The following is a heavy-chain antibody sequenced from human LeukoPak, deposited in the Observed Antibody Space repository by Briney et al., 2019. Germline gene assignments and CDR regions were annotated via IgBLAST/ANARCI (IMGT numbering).Heavy chain of an antibody. CDR3: ARHEYSGSYYGLSWFDP. Sequence: KPSETLSLTCTVSGGSISSSSYYWGWIRQPPGKGLEWIGNIYYSGSTYYNPSLKSRVTISVDTSKNQLSLKLSSLTAADTAVYYCARHEYSGSYYGLSWFDPWGQGTLVTVSS. CDR2: IYYSGST. CDR1: GGSISSSSYY. D-gene: IGHD1-26*01. J-gene: IGHJ5*02. V-gene: IGHV4-39*01.